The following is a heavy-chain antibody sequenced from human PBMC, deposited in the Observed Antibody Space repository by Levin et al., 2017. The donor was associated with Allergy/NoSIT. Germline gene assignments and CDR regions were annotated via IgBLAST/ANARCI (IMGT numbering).Heavy chain of an antibody. D-gene: IGHD3-16*01. V-gene: IGHV3-7*03. CDR1: GFTFSNFW. J-gene: IGHJ5*02. Sequence: GGSLRLSCAASGFTFSNFWMSWVRQAPGKGLEWVANIKQDGSEKYYVDSVKGRFTISRDNAKNSLYLQMNSLRAEDTAVYYCARDWGKGGGGIDPWGQGTLVTVSS. CDR2: IKQDGSEK. CDR3: ARDWGKGGGGIDP.